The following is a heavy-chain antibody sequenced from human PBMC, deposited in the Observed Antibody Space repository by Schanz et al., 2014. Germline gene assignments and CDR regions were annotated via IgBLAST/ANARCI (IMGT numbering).Heavy chain of an antibody. CDR1: GFTFFGSFA. V-gene: IGHV3-33*08. CDR3: AREDCSATSCYFRY. D-gene: IGHD2-21*01. J-gene: IGHJ4*02. CDR2: IRYDGRNK. Sequence: VQLLESGGGLVQPGGSLRLSCVASGFTFFGSFAMSWVRQAPGKGLEWVAVIRYDGRNKNFVESVKGRFTISRDNSNNTVYLQMNTLRAEDTAVYYCAREDCSATSCYFRYWGQGTLXTVSS.